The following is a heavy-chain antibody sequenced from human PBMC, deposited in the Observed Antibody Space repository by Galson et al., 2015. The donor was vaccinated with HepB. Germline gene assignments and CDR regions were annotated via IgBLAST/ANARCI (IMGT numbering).Heavy chain of an antibody. V-gene: IGHV5-51*01. J-gene: IGHJ6*02. Sequence: QSGAEVKRPGESLKISCKGSGYSFTSYWIGWVRQMPGKGLEWMGIIYPGDSDTRYSPSFQGQVTISADKSISTAYLQWSSLKAPDTAMYYCARQLLVRGKNYYYYGMDVWGQGTTVTVSS. CDR3: ARQLLVRGKNYYYYGMDV. CDR2: IYPGDSDT. CDR1: GYSFTSYW. D-gene: IGHD3-16*01.